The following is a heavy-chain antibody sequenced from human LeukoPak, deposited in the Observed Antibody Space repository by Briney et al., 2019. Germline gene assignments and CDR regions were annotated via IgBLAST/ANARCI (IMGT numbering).Heavy chain of an antibody. CDR1: GYTFTSYG. CDR3: ARFRYSSSWYYFDY. CDR2: ISAYNGNT. Sequence: ASVKVSCKASGYTFTSYGISWVRQAPGQGLEWMGWISAYNGNTNYAQKLQGRVTMTTDTSTSTAYMELRSLRSDDTAVYYCARFRYSSSWYYFDYWGQGTLVTVSS. D-gene: IGHD6-13*01. J-gene: IGHJ4*02. V-gene: IGHV1-18*01.